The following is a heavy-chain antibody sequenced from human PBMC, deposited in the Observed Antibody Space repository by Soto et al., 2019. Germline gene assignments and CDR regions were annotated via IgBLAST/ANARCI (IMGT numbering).Heavy chain of an antibody. J-gene: IGHJ6*02. CDR2: ITTAGDT. CDR3: ARELHGGSYGMDV. Sequence: EVQLVESGGGLVQPGGSLRLSCAASGFTFSNYDMHRVRQVTGKGLEWVSGITTAGDTYYLDSVKGRFTISREKAKNSLHLQMNSLSAGDTAVYYCARELHGGSYGMDVWGQGTTVTVSS. V-gene: IGHV3-13*01. CDR1: GFTFSNYD.